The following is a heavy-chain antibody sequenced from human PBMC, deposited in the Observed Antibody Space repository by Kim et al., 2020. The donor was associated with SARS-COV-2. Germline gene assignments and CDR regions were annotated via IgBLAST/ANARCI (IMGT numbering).Heavy chain of an antibody. D-gene: IGHD6-13*01. J-gene: IGHJ4*02. CDR2: INAANGNT. V-gene: IGHV1-3*01. Sequence: ASVKVSCKASGYTFTSYAIHWVRQAPGQRLEWMGWINAANGNTKYSQKFQGRATITRDTSASTAYMELNSLTSEDTHVYYCARGGSGITAAYDYWGQGTLVTVSS. CDR3: ARGGSGITAAYDY. CDR1: GYTFTSYA.